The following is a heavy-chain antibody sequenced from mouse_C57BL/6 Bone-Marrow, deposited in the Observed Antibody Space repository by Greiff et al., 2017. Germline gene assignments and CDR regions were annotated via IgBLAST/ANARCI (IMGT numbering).Heavy chain of an antibody. J-gene: IGHJ1*03. CDR1: GFTFSSYA. V-gene: IGHV5-4*03. Sequence: EVKVVESGGGLVKPGGSLKLSCAASGFTFSSYAMSWVRQTPEKRLEWVATISDGGSYTYYPDNVKGRFTISRDNAKNNLYPQMSHLKSEDTAMYYCARGWLPYWYFDVWGTGTTVTVSS. D-gene: IGHD2-2*01. CDR2: ISDGGSYT. CDR3: ARGWLPYWYFDV.